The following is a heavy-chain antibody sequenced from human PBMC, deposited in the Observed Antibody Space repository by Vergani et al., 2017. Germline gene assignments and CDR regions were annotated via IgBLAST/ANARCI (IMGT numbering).Heavy chain of an antibody. CDR3: AREEEATWNY. D-gene: IGHD5-12*01. CDR2: ISAYNGNT. J-gene: IGHJ4*02. CDR1: GYRFYTYG. V-gene: IGHV1-18*01. Sequence: QVQLVQSGAEMKKPGASVKVSCKASGYRFYTYGISWVRQAPGQGLEWMGLISAYNGNTNYAQKFQGRVTMTRDTSTSTDYMELRSLGTDDTAVYYCAREEEATWNYWGQGTLVTISS.